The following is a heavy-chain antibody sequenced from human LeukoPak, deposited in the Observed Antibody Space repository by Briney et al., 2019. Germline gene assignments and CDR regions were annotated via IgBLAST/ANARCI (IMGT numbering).Heavy chain of an antibody. J-gene: IGHJ6*03. V-gene: IGHV3-7*01. CDR3: ARDYYDSSGYYLGYYYYMDV. Sequence: GGSLRLSCAASGFTFSSYWMSWVRQAPGKGLEWVANIKQDGSEKYYVDSVKGRFTIARDNAKNSLYLQMNSLRAEDTAVYYCARDYYDSSGYYLGYYYYMDVWGKGTTVTISS. D-gene: IGHD3-22*01. CDR2: IKQDGSEK. CDR1: GFTFSSYW.